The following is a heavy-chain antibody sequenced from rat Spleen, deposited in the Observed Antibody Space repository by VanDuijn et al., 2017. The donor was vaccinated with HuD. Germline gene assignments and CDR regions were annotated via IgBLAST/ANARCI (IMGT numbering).Heavy chain of an antibody. J-gene: IGHJ2*01. Sequence: QVQLKESGPGLMQPSETLSLTCTVSGFSLTRNGVGWVRQPPGEGLEWIASISTGGNTYYNSALKSRLSITRDTPKNQVFLKMNSLQTDDTGTYYCVRDRYFFEYWDQGVMVTVSS. CDR2: ISTGGNT. CDR3: VRDRYFFEY. V-gene: IGHV2S8*01. CDR1: GFSLTRNG.